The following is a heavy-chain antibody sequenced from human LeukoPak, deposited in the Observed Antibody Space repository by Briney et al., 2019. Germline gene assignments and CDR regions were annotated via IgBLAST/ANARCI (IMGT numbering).Heavy chain of an antibody. CDR3: ARDTGYTAIAVD. Sequence: GGSLRLSCAASGFTVSSTYMSWVRQAPGKGLEWVSVIYGGGSTYYADSVKGRFTISRDNSKNTLYLHMNSLRADDTAVYYCARDTGYTAIAVDWGQGTLVTVSS. CDR1: GFTVSSTY. CDR2: IYGGGST. V-gene: IGHV3-53*01. D-gene: IGHD6-19*01. J-gene: IGHJ4*02.